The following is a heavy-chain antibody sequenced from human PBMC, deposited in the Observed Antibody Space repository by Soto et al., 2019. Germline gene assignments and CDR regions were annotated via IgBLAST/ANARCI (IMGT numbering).Heavy chain of an antibody. V-gene: IGHV4-59*08. CDR1: GGSISSYY. CDR2: IYYSGST. D-gene: IGHD2-15*01. Sequence: QVQLQESGPGLVKPSETLSLTCTVSGGSISSYYWSWIRQPPGKGLEWIGYIYYSGSTNYNPSLKSRVTISVDTSKNLFSLKLSSVTAADTAVYYCARRYGGNLDYWGPGTLVTVSS. J-gene: IGHJ4*02. CDR3: ARRYGGNLDY.